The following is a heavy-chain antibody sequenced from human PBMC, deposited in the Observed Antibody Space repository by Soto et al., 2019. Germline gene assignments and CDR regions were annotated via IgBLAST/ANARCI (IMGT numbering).Heavy chain of an antibody. CDR3: AKDIVSSYDILTGYYKLDY. D-gene: IGHD3-9*01. J-gene: IGHJ4*02. V-gene: IGHV3-23*01. Sequence: GGSLRLSCAASGFTFSSYAMSWVRQAPGKGLEWVSAISGSGGSTYYADSVKGRFTISRDNSKNTLYLQMNSLRAEDTAVYYCAKDIVSSYDILTGYYKLDYWGQGTLVTVSS. CDR1: GFTFSSYA. CDR2: ISGSGGST.